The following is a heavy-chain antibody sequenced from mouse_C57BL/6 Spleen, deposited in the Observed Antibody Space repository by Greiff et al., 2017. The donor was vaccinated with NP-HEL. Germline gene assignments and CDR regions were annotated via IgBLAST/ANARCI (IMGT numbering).Heavy chain of an antibody. CDR2: INPYNGDT. CDR1: GYSFTGYF. D-gene: IGHD1-1*01. V-gene: IGHV1-20*01. J-gene: IGHJ2*01. Sequence: VQLQQSGPELVKPGASVKISCKASGYSFTGYFMNWVMQSHGKSLEWIGRINPYNGDTFYNQKFKGKATLTVDKSSSTAHMELRSLTSEDSAVYYCAREAYGSGHLDYWGKGTTLTVSS. CDR3: AREAYGSGHLDY.